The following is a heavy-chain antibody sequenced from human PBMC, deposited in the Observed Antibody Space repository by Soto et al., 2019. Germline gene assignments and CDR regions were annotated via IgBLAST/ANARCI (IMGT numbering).Heavy chain of an antibody. CDR3: AKERYSSSGHYGMDV. CDR2: ISYDGSNK. CDR1: GFTFSAFG. D-gene: IGHD6-13*01. Sequence: GGSLRLSCAVSGFTFSAFGMHWVRQAPGKGLEWVAIISYDGSNKYYADSVKGRFTISRDNSKNTLYLQMNSLRAEDTAVFYCAKERYSSSGHYGMDVWGQGTTVTVSS. V-gene: IGHV3-30*18. J-gene: IGHJ6*02.